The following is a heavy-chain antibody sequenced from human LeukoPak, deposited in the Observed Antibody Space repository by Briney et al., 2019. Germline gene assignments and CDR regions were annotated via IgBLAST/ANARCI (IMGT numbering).Heavy chain of an antibody. J-gene: IGHJ4*02. CDR2: ITTSDRTI. D-gene: IGHD2-2*01. Sequence: GGSLRLSCAASGFTFSNYEMNWVRQAPRKELEWVSYITTSDRTIYYADSVKGRFTISRDNAKNLLYLQMNSLRAEDTAVYYCARETDSTLFDYWGQGTLVTVSS. CDR1: GFTFSNYE. CDR3: ARETDSTLFDY. V-gene: IGHV3-48*03.